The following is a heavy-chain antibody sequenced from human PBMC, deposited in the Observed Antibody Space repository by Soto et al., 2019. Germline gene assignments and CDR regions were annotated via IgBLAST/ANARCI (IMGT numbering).Heavy chain of an antibody. CDR3: AREGSLGLDV. Sequence: EVRLEEAGGGFVQPGGSLRVSCSGSGFIFSGFWMHWVRQGPGKGLEWVSRINGDGASLAYADSVKGRFSISRDNVKNTLHLQMNSLGADHTAVYLCAREGSLGLDVWGRGTTVTVSS. CDR1: GFIFSGFW. D-gene: IGHD3-10*01. V-gene: IGHV3-74*03. J-gene: IGHJ6*02. CDR2: INGDGASL.